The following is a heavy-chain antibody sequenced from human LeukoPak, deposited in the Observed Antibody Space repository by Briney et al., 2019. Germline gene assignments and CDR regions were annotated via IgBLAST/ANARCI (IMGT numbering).Heavy chain of an antibody. CDR3: ARDGLRYNNPRDPFEY. CDR2: ISYDGSNK. Sequence: PGRSLRLSCAASGFTFSSYAMHWVRQAPGKGLEWVAVISYDGSNKYYADSVKGRFTISRDNSKNTLYLQMNSLRAEDTAVYYCARDGLRYNNPRDPFEYWGQGTLVTVSS. CDR1: GFTFSSYA. D-gene: IGHD4-17*01. V-gene: IGHV3-30-3*01. J-gene: IGHJ4*02.